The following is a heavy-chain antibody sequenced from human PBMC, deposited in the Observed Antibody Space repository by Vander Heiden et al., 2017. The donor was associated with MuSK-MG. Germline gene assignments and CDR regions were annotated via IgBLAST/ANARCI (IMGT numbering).Heavy chain of an antibody. CDR2: IFSNDEK. CDR1: GFSLSNARMG. J-gene: IGHJ4*02. V-gene: IGHV2-26*01. D-gene: IGHD3-22*01. Sequence: QVTLKESGPVLVKPTETLTLTCTVSGFSLSNARMGVSWIRQPPGKALEWLAHIFSNDEKSYSTSMKSRLTIAKDTSKSQVVLTRTKMDPVETATYYCARIWEMGHDDDSSGYYYFDYWGQGTLVTISS. CDR3: ARIWEMGHDDDSSGYYYFDY.